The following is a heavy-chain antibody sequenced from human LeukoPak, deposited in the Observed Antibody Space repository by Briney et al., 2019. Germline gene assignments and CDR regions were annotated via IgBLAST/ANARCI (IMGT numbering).Heavy chain of an antibody. CDR1: GGSFSGYY. CDR3: ASQLVDY. CDR2: INHSGST. Sequence: SETLSLTCAVYGGSFSGYYWSWIRQPPGKGLEWIGEINHSGSTNYNPSLKSRVTISVDTSKNQFSLKLSSVTAADTAVYYCASQLVDYWGQGTLVTVSS. J-gene: IGHJ4*02. V-gene: IGHV4-34*01. D-gene: IGHD5-24*01.